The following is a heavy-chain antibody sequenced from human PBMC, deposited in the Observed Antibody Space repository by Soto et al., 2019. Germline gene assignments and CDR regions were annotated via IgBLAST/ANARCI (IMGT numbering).Heavy chain of an antibody. CDR3: ARHHSDFWFVP. D-gene: IGHD4-4*01. CDR1: GGSISSRGYY. Sequence: PSETLSLTCTVSGGSISSRGYYWGWIRQPPGKGLEWIGTIYYSGSTYYNPSLKSRVTVSVDTSKNQFSLKLSSVTAADTAVYFCARHHSDFWFVPWGQGILVTGSS. V-gene: IGHV4-39*01. J-gene: IGHJ5*02. CDR2: IYYSGST.